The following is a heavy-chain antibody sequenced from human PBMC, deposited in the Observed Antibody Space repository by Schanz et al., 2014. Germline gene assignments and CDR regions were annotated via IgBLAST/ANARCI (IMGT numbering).Heavy chain of an antibody. CDR2: ISYHGSER. Sequence: QVQLVESGGGVVQPGRSLRLSCAGSGFSFSDYGMHWVRQAPGRGLEWVAVISYHGSERYYADSVKGRFTISRDNSENTVYLEFHSLRSEDTALYYCARDRQQLVGRIGYYYGMDVWGQGTTVTVSS. V-gene: IGHV3-30*03. D-gene: IGHD6-13*01. J-gene: IGHJ6*02. CDR1: GFSFSDYG. CDR3: ARDRQQLVGRIGYYYGMDV.